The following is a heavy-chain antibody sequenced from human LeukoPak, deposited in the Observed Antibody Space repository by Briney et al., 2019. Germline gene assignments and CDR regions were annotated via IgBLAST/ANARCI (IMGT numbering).Heavy chain of an antibody. D-gene: IGHD3-3*01. J-gene: IGHJ4*02. CDR1: DDSISRGSYY. CDR2: IYTSGST. Sequence: SQTLSLTCTVSDDSISRGSYYWTWIRQPAGKGLEWIGRIYTSGSTNYNPSLKSRVTISVDTSKNQFSLKLSSVTAADTAVYYCARGPNDFWSGYYDYWGQGTLVTVSS. CDR3: ARGPNDFWSGYYDY. V-gene: IGHV4-61*02.